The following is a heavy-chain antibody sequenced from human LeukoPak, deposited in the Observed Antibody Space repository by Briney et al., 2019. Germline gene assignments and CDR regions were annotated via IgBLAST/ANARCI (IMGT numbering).Heavy chain of an antibody. CDR1: GGSINNDY. V-gene: IGHV4-59*01. CDR3: ARQLLWFGESNFDY. D-gene: IGHD3-10*01. Sequence: SETLSLTCTVSGGSINNDYWSWIRQPPGKGLEWIGYIYYSGSTNYNPSLKSRVTISVDTSKNQFSLKLSSVTAADTAVYYCARQLLWFGESNFDYWGQGTLVTVSS. J-gene: IGHJ4*02. CDR2: IYYSGST.